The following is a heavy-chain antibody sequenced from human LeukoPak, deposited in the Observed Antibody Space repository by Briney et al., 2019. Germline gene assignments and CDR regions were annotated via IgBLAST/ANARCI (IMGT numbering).Heavy chain of an antibody. J-gene: IGHJ4*02. D-gene: IGHD6-13*01. CDR3: ARDADTTAGY. V-gene: IGHV4-59*12. CDR2: IYYSGST. CDR1: GGSISSYY. Sequence: PSETLSLTCTVSGGSISSYYWSWIRQPPGKGLEWIGYIYYSGSTNYNPSLKSRVTISVDTSKNQFSLKLSSVTAADTAVYYCARDADTTAGYWGQGTLVTVSS.